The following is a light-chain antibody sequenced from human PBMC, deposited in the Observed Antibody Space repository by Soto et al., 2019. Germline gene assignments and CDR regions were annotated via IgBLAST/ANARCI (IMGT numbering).Light chain of an antibody. CDR3: VSFADFTYV. CDR2: DIT. V-gene: IGLV2-14*01. J-gene: IGLJ1*01. Sequence: QSVLTQPASVSGSPGQSITISCTGTSSDVGAYIFVSWYQQYPGKAPKLMIYDITNRPSGVSNRFSGSKAGNTASLTISGLQAEDEADYYCVSFADFTYVFGTGTKVTVL. CDR1: SSDVGAYIF.